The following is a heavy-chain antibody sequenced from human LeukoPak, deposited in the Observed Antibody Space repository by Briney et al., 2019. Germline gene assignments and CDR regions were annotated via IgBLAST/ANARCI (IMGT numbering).Heavy chain of an antibody. D-gene: IGHD2-15*01. Sequence: PGGSLRLSCAASGFTFSSYPMSWVRQAPGKGLEWVSFITDSGGGAYYADSVRGRFTISRDNSKNTLYLQMNSLRAEDTAVYYCAHSYPRDIVAVVAAFDYWGQGTLVTVSS. J-gene: IGHJ4*02. CDR3: AHSYPRDIVAVVAAFDY. CDR2: ITDSGGGA. CDR1: GFTFSSYP. V-gene: IGHV3-23*01.